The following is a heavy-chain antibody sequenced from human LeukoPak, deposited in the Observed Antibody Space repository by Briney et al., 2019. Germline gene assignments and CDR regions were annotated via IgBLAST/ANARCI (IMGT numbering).Heavy chain of an antibody. D-gene: IGHD3-10*01. Sequence: ATSVKVSCKASGGTFSSYAISWVRQAPGQGLEWMGGIIPIFGTANYAQKFQGRVTITADESTSTAYMELSSLRSEDTAVYYCARLLKKGHYGSADYWGQGTLVTVSS. J-gene: IGHJ4*02. V-gene: IGHV1-69*13. CDR1: GGTFSSYA. CDR3: ARLLKKGHYGSADY. CDR2: IIPIFGTA.